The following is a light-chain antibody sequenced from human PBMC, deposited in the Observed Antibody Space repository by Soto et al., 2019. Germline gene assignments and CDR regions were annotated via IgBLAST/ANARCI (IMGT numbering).Light chain of an antibody. Sequence: EMVMTQSPATLSVSPGERATLSCRASQNLSRNSAWYQLQPGQPPRLLIYGASIRATGIPARFSGSGSGTDFTLNISSLQSEDFAVYYCQQYDNWPHTFGQGTKLEIK. CDR1: QNLSRN. CDR2: GAS. J-gene: IGKJ2*01. V-gene: IGKV3-15*01. CDR3: QQYDNWPHT.